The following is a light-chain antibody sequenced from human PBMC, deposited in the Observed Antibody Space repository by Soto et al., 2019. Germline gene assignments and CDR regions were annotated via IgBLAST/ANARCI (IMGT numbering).Light chain of an antibody. CDR2: EVS. J-gene: IGLJ1*01. Sequence: SVLTPPPSASGSIGQSVTISCTGTSSDVGAYNYVSWYQQLPGEAPKLIIYEVSKRPSGVPDRFSGSKSGNTASLTVSGLQAEDEADYYCTSYAGTYSFFYVFGTGTKVTVL. CDR1: SSDVGAYNY. CDR3: TSYAGTYSFFYV. V-gene: IGLV2-8*01.